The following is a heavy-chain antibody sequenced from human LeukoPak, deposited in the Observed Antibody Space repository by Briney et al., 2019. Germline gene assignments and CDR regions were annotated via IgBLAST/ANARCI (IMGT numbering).Heavy chain of an antibody. CDR1: GFTVSSNY. Sequence: GGSLRLSCAASGFTVSSNYMSWVRQAPGKGLEWVSVIYSGGSTYYADSVKGRFTISRDNSKNTLYLQMNSLRAEDTAIYYCAKSGRDIVVVPAPVNFWGQGTLVTVSS. J-gene: IGHJ4*02. CDR2: IYSGGST. V-gene: IGHV3-53*01. CDR3: AKSGRDIVVVPAPVNF. D-gene: IGHD2-2*01.